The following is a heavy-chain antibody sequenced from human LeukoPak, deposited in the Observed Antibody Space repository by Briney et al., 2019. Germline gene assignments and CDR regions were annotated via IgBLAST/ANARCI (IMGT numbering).Heavy chain of an antibody. CDR2: ISSGGSSI. Sequence: PGGSLKLSCAASGFTFSDYYMSWIRQAPGKGLEWLSYISSGGSSISYADSVQGRFTISRDNAKNSLYLHMNSLRAEDTAMYYCAREMVATADYWGQGTLVTVSS. J-gene: IGHJ4*02. CDR1: GFTFSDYY. D-gene: IGHD5-12*01. CDR3: AREMVATADY. V-gene: IGHV3-11*04.